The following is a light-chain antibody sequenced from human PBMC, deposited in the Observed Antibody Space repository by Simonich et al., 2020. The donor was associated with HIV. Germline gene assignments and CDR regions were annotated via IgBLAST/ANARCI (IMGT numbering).Light chain of an antibody. CDR3: QQRSDWPIT. J-gene: IGKJ5*01. CDR2: GTS. CDR1: QSVSSN. V-gene: IGKV3-15*01. Sequence: EIVMTQSPATLSVSPGERATLSCRASQSVSSNLAWYQQKLGQAPRLLIYGTSPRATGIPARFSGSGSGTEFTLTITSMQSEDFALYYCQQRSDWPITFGQGTRLEIK.